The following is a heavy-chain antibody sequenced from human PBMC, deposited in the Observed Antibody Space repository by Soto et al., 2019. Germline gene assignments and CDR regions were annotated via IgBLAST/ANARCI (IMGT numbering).Heavy chain of an antibody. D-gene: IGHD2-21*02. V-gene: IGHV3-74*01. CDR3: VRGDKGGFDL. J-gene: IGHJ3*01. CDR1: GFTFNYYW. Sequence: EVQLVESEGGLVQRGGSLRLSCAASGFTFNYYWMHWVRQAPGQGLVWVSHIHSDGSTTTYADSVKGRFTISRDNAKNRLYLQMNSLRAEDTAVYYCVRGDKGGFDLWGQGTTGSVSS. CDR2: IHSDGSTT.